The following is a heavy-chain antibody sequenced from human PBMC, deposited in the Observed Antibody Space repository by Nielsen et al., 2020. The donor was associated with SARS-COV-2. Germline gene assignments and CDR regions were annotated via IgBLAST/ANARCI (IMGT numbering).Heavy chain of an antibody. D-gene: IGHD2-2*01. CDR3: ARGKGQYQLPGRNWFDP. CDR1: GGSFSGYY. J-gene: IGHJ5*02. Sequence: SETLSLTCAVYGGSFSGYYWSWIRQPPGKGLEWIGEINHSGSTNYNPSLKSRVTISVDTSKNQFSLKLSSVTAADTAVYYCARGKGQYQLPGRNWFDPWGQGTLVTSPQ. CDR2: INHSGST. V-gene: IGHV4-34*01.